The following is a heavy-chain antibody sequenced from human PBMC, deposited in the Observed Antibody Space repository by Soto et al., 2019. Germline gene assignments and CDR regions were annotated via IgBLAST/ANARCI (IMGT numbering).Heavy chain of an antibody. CDR1: GFTFSNYG. D-gene: IGHD4-17*01. CDR2: IWNDGSNK. V-gene: IGHV3-33*01. Sequence: QVQLVESGGGVVQPGRSLRLSCAASGFTFSNYGMHWVRQAPGRGLEWVAVIWNDGSNKYYADSVKGRFTFSRDNSKNTLYRQMNTLRAEDTAVYYCARDRGVTTFYFDYGGQGTLVTVPS. J-gene: IGHJ4*02. CDR3: ARDRGVTTFYFDY.